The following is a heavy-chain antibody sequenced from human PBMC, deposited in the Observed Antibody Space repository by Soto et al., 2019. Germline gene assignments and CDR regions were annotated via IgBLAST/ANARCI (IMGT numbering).Heavy chain of an antibody. CDR1: GYTFTDYG. CDR2: INSFSGDT. V-gene: IGHV1-18*01. CDR3: ASDLHSGGKYWYFDI. Sequence: GASVKVSWRASGYTFTDYGITWVRQAPGQGLEWMGWINSFSGDTNYPQKLQGRLTMTTDTSTNTVYMELRNLRSDDTAVYYCASDLHSGGKYWYFDIWGRGTLVTVSS. J-gene: IGHJ2*01. D-gene: IGHD2-15*01.